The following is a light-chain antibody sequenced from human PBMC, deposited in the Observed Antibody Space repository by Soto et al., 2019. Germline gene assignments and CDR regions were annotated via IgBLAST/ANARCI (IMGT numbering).Light chain of an antibody. J-gene: IGKJ2*01. CDR1: QSISTY. CDR2: ATS. Sequence: DIQMTQSPSSLSASVGDGVTITCRASQSISTYLNWYQQKLGEAPRLLIYATSSLESGVPSRFSGSGSGTDFTLTISSLQPEDFATYYCQQSYNTPYTFGQGTKLEI. CDR3: QQSYNTPYT. V-gene: IGKV1-39*01.